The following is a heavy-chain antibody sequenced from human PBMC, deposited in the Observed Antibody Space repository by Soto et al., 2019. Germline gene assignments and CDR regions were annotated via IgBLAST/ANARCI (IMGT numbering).Heavy chain of an antibody. CDR2: ISAYNGNT. J-gene: IGHJ4*02. CDR3: ARDRDWDYYDGFDY. V-gene: IGHV1-18*01. D-gene: IGHD3-22*01. Sequence: ASVKVSCKASGYTFTSYGISWVRQAPGQGLEWMGWISAYNGNTNYAQKLQGRVTMTTDTSTSTAYMELRSLRSDGTAVYYCARDRDWDYYDGFDYWGQGTLVTVSS. CDR1: GYTFTSYG.